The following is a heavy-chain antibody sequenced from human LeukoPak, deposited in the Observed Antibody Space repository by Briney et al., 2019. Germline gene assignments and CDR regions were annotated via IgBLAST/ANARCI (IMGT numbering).Heavy chain of an antibody. D-gene: IGHD2-2*01. V-gene: IGHV4-59*11. Sequence: KPSETLSLTCSVSGGSISRHFWNWIRQPPGKGLEWIGYIHHSGDTNYNPSLKTRVTMSIDTSKNHFSLSLSSVTAADTAVYYCARAPGVGVPAAPDSWGQGTLVIVSS. CDR3: ARAPGVGVPAAPDS. J-gene: IGHJ4*02. CDR2: IHHSGDT. CDR1: GGSISRHF.